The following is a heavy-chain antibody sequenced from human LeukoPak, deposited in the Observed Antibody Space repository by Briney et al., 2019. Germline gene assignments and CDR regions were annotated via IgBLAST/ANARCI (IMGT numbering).Heavy chain of an antibody. D-gene: IGHD3-9*01. CDR1: GFTFSSYA. J-gene: IGHJ4*02. Sequence: GGSLRLSCAASGFTFSSYAMSWVRQAPGKGLEWVSAISGSGGSTYYADSVKGRFTISRDNSKNTLYLQMNSLGAEDTALFYCAKVGDYDILTGLDYWGQGTLVTVSS. CDR2: ISGSGGST. V-gene: IGHV3-23*01. CDR3: AKVGDYDILTGLDY.